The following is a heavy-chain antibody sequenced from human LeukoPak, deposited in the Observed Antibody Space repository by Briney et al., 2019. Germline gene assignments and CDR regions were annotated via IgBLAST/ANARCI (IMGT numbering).Heavy chain of an antibody. CDR3: ARGPGDFYDTSGYYYVPDY. V-gene: IGHV1-69*05. CDR2: IIPMFGTP. CDR1: GYTFTSYY. D-gene: IGHD3-22*01. J-gene: IGHJ4*02. Sequence: SVKVSCKASGYTFTSYYMHWVRQAPGQGLEWMGGIIPMFGTPKYAQKFQGRVTITTDESTTTAYLELSSLRSEDTAVYYCARGPGDFYDTSGYYYVPDYWGQGTLVTVSS.